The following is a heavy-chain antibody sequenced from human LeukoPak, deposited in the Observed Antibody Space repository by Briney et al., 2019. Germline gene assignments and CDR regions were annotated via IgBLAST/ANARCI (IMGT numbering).Heavy chain of an antibody. CDR2: IIPIFGTA. D-gene: IGHD6-19*01. Sequence: GSSVKVSCKASGGTFSSYAISWVRQAPGQGLEWMGGIIPIFGTANYAQKFQGRVTITTDESTSTAYMELSRLRSDDTAVYYCARTVAGDRIDYWGQGTLVTVSS. CDR3: ARTVAGDRIDY. J-gene: IGHJ4*02. V-gene: IGHV1-69*05. CDR1: GGTFSSYA.